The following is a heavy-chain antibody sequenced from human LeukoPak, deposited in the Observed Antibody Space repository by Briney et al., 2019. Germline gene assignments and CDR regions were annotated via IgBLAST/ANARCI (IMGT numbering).Heavy chain of an antibody. V-gene: IGHV3-23*01. CDR2: IGGIYIET. Sequence: GGSLRFSCSASGFVFSTYSMSWVRQAPGKGLEWISSIGGIYIETFYAESVQGRFTISRDNSKNTLYLHLNNLRAEDSAIYYCAKDYGPGIVGTMGAYWGQGTMVSVSS. J-gene: IGHJ4*02. CDR3: AKDYGPGIVGTMGAY. CDR1: GFVFSTYS. D-gene: IGHD1-26*01.